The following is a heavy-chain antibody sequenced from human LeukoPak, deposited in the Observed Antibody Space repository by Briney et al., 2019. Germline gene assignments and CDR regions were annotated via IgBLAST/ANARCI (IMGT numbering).Heavy chain of an antibody. D-gene: IGHD3-22*01. CDR2: ITDSGGDT. Sequence: GGSLRLSCAASGFTFSNYAMSWVRQAPGKGLEWFSAITDSGGDTYYADSVKGRFTISRDNSKNTLYLQMNSLRAEDTAVYYCARSTSGYYYELNYWGQGTLVTVSS. V-gene: IGHV3-23*01. CDR1: GFTFSNYA. CDR3: ARSTSGYYYELNY. J-gene: IGHJ4*02.